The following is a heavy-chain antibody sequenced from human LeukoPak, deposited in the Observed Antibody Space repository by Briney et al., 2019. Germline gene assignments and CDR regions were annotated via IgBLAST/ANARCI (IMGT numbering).Heavy chain of an antibody. V-gene: IGHV4-59*01. Sequence: SETLSHTCTVSGESISGFYWTWIRQPPGKGLEWIGYIYYSGSTNYNPSLKSRVTISVDTSKNQFSLKLSSVTAADTAVYYCARGVVIAPQTFDYWGQGTLVTVSS. CDR2: IYYSGST. J-gene: IGHJ4*02. D-gene: IGHD2-21*01. CDR1: GESISGFY. CDR3: ARGVVIAPQTFDY.